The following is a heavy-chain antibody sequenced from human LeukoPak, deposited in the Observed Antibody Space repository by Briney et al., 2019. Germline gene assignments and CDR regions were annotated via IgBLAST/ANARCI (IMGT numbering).Heavy chain of an antibody. Sequence: ASVKVSCKASGYTFTSYYIHWVRQAPGQGLEWMGIINPSGGSTSYAQKFQGRVTMTRDMSTSTVYMELGSLRSEDTAVYYCARESRPAAISDWGQGTLVTVSS. CDR1: GYTFTSYY. J-gene: IGHJ4*02. CDR2: INPSGGST. CDR3: ARESRPAAISD. V-gene: IGHV1-46*01. D-gene: IGHD2-2*01.